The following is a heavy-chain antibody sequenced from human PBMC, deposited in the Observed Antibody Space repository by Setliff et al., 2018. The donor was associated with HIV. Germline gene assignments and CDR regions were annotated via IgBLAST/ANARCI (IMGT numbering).Heavy chain of an antibody. V-gene: IGHV4-59*01. CDR1: GISINGYY. J-gene: IGHJ5*02. D-gene: IGHD3-22*01. CDR3: AREDYYDSSGKGWFDP. CDR2: VSSIGST. Sequence: LSLTCTVSGISINGYYWSWIRQSPRTRLEWIGYVSSIGSTNYNPSLKSRVTISVDTSKNQFSLKLSSVTAADTAVYYCAREDYYDSSGKGWFDPWGQGTLVTVSS.